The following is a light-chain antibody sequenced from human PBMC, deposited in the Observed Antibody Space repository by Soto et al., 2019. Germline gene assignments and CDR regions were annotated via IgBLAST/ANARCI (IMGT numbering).Light chain of an antibody. CDR1: SNDIGGYNY. V-gene: IGLV2-14*01. Sequence: QSALTQPASVSGSPGQSITISCTGTSNDIGGYNYVSWYQQHPGKAPKLIISEVTDRPSGVSNRFSGSKSGNTASLTVSGLQAAVEADYYCCSFTCSRTHVLFGGGSKLIV. J-gene: IGLJ3*02. CDR2: EVT. CDR3: CSFTCSRTHVL.